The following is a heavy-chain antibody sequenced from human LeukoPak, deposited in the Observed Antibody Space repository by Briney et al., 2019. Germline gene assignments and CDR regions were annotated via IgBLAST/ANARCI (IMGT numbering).Heavy chain of an antibody. J-gene: IGHJ4*02. V-gene: IGHV3-73*01. CDR3: TRRPGYSYPFDY. D-gene: IGHD5-18*01. CDR1: GFTFSGSA. CDR2: IRSKANSYAT. Sequence: GGSLRLSCAASGFTFSGSAMHWVRQASGKGLEWVGRIRSKANSYATAYAASVKGRFTISRDDSKNTAYLQMNSLKTEDTAVYYCTRRPGYSYPFDYWGQGTLVTVSS.